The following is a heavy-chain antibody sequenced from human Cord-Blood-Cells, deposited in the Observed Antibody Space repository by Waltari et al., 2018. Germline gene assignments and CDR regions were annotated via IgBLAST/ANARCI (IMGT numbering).Heavy chain of an antibody. Sequence: VGFIRRKAYGGKTEYAASVKGRFTISRDDSKSIAYLKMNSLKNEDTAVYYCTRQGWGKGEAPVHWGQGTLVTVSS. CDR3: TRQGWGKGEAPVH. V-gene: IGHV3-49*02. J-gene: IGHJ4*02. CDR2: IRRKAYGGKT. D-gene: IGHD7-27*01.